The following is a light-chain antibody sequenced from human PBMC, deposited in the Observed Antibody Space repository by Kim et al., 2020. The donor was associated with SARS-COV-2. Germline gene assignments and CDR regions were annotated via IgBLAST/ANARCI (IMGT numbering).Light chain of an antibody. CDR1: QGIRSY. Sequence: GDRVTITCRASQGIRSYLAWLQQKPGEAPKLLIYAASTLQTGVPSRFSGSGSGTDFTPTISSLQPEDFATYFCQQLNSYPLTFGGGTKV. J-gene: IGKJ4*01. CDR3: QQLNSYPLT. V-gene: IGKV1-9*01. CDR2: AAS.